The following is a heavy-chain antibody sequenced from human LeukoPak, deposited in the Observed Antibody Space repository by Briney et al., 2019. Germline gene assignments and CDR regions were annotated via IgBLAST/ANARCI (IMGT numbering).Heavy chain of an antibody. D-gene: IGHD4-17*01. CDR1: GGSISSGDCY. V-gene: IGHV4-30-4*01. CDR2: IYYSGST. J-gene: IGHJ5*02. Sequence: SETLSLTCTVSGGSISSGDCYWSWIRQPPGKGLEWIGYIYYSGSTYYNPSLKSRVTISVDTSKNQFSLKLSSVTAADTAVYYCARGNHDYGDYGEGGWFDPWGQGTLVTVSS. CDR3: ARGNHDYGDYGEGGWFDP.